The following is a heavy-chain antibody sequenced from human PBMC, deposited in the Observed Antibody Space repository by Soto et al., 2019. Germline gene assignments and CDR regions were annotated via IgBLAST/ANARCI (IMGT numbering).Heavy chain of an antibody. J-gene: IGHJ6*02. D-gene: IGHD3-22*01. CDR2: IYHSGST. V-gene: IGHV4-4*02. Sequence: QVQLQESGPGLVKPSGTLSLTCAVSGGSISSSNWWSWVRQPPGKGLEWIGEIYHSGSTNYNPSLKSRVTISVDKSKNQFSLKLSSVTAADTAVYYCARSPDSSGYYPRWYYYGMDVGGQGTTVTVSS. CDR1: GGSISSSNW. CDR3: ARSPDSSGYYPRWYYYGMDV.